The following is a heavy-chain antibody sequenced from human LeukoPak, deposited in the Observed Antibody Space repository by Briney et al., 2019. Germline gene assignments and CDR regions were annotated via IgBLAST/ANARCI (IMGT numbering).Heavy chain of an antibody. D-gene: IGHD3-22*01. CDR2: IYPGDSGT. CDR3: ARSYYYDSSGQYFFDF. J-gene: IGHJ4*02. V-gene: IGHV5-51*01. CDR1: GYNFNIYW. Sequence: GESLKISCKGSGYNFNIYWIGWVRQMPGKGLEWMGIIYPGDSGTRYSPSFQGQVTISADKSISTAYLQWSSLKASDTAMYYCARSYYYDSSGQYFFDFWGQGTLVTVSS.